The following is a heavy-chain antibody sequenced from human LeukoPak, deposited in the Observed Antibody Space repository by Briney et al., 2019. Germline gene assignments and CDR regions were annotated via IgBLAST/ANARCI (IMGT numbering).Heavy chain of an antibody. V-gene: IGHV1-2*02. CDR1: GYTFTGYY. D-gene: IGHD3-3*01. CDR3: ARDGATYYDFWSGYPIPHWFDP. J-gene: IGHJ5*02. CDR2: INPNSGGT. Sequence: ASVKVSCKASGYTFTGYYMHWVRQAPGQGLEWMGWINPNSGGTNYAQKFQGRVTMTRDTSISTAYMELSRLRSDDTAVYYCARDGATYYDFWSGYPIPHWFDPWGQGTLVTVSS.